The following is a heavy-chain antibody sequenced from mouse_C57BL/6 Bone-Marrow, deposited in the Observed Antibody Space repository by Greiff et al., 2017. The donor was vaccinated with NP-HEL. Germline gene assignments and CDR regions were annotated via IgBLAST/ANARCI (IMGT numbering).Heavy chain of an antibody. V-gene: IGHV1-42*01. CDR3: ASLWLRQWYFDV. CDR2: INPSTGGT. Sequence: VQLQQSGPELVKPGASVKISCKASGYSFTGYYMNWVKQSPEKSLEWIGEINPSTGGTTYNQKFKAKATLTVDKSSSTAYMQLKSLTSEDSAVYYCASLWLRQWYFDVWGTGTTVTVSS. J-gene: IGHJ1*03. D-gene: IGHD2-2*01. CDR1: GYSFTGYY.